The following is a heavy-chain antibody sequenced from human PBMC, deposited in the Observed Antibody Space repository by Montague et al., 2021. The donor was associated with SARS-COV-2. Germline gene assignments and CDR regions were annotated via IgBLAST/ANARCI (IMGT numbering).Heavy chain of an antibody. Sequence: CAISGDSVSSNSAAWNWIRRSPSRGLEWLGRTYYRSKWYNDYAVSVKSRITINPDTSKNQFSLQLNSVTPEDTAVYYCARDDPYRTNGVCYTGNWFDPWGQGTLVTVSS. J-gene: IGHJ5*02. CDR3: ARDDPYRTNGVCYTGNWFDP. CDR1: GDSVSSNSAA. CDR2: TYYRSKWYN. D-gene: IGHD2-8*01. V-gene: IGHV6-1*01.